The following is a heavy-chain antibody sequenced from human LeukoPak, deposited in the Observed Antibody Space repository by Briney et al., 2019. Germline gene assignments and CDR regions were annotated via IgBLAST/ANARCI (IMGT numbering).Heavy chain of an antibody. Sequence: GGSLRLSCTAASGFTFSNLWMNWVRQARGKGLEWVANIKPDGYEKYYVDSVKGRFTISRDNAKNSLYLQMDSLRVEDTAVYYCARGHYDRAWGQGNLVIVSS. D-gene: IGHD4-17*01. CDR1: GFTFSNLW. J-gene: IGHJ5*02. CDR3: ARGHYDRA. V-gene: IGHV3-7*01. CDR2: IKPDGYEK.